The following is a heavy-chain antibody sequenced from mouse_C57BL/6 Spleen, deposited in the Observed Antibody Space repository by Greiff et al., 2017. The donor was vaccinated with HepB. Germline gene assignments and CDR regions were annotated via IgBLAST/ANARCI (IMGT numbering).Heavy chain of an antibody. CDR3: ARGYYYNFDV. CDR2: ISSGSNTI. V-gene: IGHV5-17*01. Sequence: EVQLQQSGGGLVKPGGSLKLSCAASGFTFSDYGMHWVRQAPEKGLEWVAYISSGSNTIYYADTVKGRFTISRDNAKNTLFLQMTSLRSEDTAMYYCARGYYYNFDVWGTGTTVTVSS. CDR1: GFTFSDYG. D-gene: IGHD1-1*01. J-gene: IGHJ1*03.